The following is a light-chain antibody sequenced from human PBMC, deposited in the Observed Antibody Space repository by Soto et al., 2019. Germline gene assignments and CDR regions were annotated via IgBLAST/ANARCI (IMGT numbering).Light chain of an antibody. CDR3: QQYVTSPLT. V-gene: IGKV3-20*01. J-gene: IGKJ4*01. Sequence: EIVLTQSPGILSFSPGERATLSFRASQSVSSYLAWYQQKPGQAPRLLIYGVSSRATGIPDRFSGSGSGTDFTLTISRLEPEDFAVYYCQQYVTSPLTFGGGTKVDIK. CDR2: GVS. CDR1: QSVSSY.